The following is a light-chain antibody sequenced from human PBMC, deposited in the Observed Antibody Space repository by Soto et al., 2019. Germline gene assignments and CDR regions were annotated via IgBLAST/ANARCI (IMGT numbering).Light chain of an antibody. CDR1: QRVSNY. CDR2: DAS. V-gene: IGKV3-11*01. Sequence: EIVLTQSPATLSLSPGERATLSCRASQRVSNYLAWYQQKPGQAPRLLIYDASNRATGIPARFSGSGSGTDFTLTISRVEPEDFAVYYCQQRSNSYTFGQGTKLEIK. CDR3: QQRSNSYT. J-gene: IGKJ2*01.